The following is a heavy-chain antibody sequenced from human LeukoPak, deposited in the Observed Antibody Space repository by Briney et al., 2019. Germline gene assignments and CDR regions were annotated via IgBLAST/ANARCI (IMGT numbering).Heavy chain of an antibody. CDR3: AREDYDFWSGYRLATDY. Sequence: ASVKVSCKASGYTFTGYYMHWVRQAPGQGLEWMGWLNPNSGGTNYAQKFQGRVTMTRDTSISTAYMELSRLRSDDTAVYYCAREDYDFWSGYRLATDYWGQGTLVTVSS. CDR1: GYTFTGYY. D-gene: IGHD3-3*01. V-gene: IGHV1-2*02. CDR2: LNPNSGGT. J-gene: IGHJ4*02.